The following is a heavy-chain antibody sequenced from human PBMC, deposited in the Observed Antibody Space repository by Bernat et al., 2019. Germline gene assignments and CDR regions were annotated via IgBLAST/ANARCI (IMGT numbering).Heavy chain of an antibody. CDR3: AKDLMGCSSTSCYMTDAFDI. CDR1: GFTFSSYA. V-gene: IGHV3-23*01. Sequence: EVQLLESGGGLVQPGGSLRLSCAASGFTFSSYAMSWVRQAPGKGLEWVSAISGSGGSTYYADSVTGRFTISSDNSKNTLYLQMNSLRAEDTAVYYCAKDLMGCSSTSCYMTDAFDIWGQGTMVTVSS. J-gene: IGHJ3*02. CDR2: ISGSGGST. D-gene: IGHD2-2*02.